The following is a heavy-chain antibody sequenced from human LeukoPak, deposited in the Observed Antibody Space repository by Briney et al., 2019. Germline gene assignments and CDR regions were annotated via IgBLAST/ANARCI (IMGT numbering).Heavy chain of an antibody. CDR3: ARATAGTGYFFDY. D-gene: IGHD6-13*01. CDR1: GGSISSGGYY. V-gene: IGHV4-61*08. CDR2: IYYSGST. Sequence: PSETLSLTCTVSGGSISSGGYYWSWIRQHPGKGLEWIGYIYYSGSTYYNPSLRSRVTMSVDMSKNQFSLKLSSVTAADTAIYYCARATAGTGYFFDYWGQGALVTVSS. J-gene: IGHJ4*02.